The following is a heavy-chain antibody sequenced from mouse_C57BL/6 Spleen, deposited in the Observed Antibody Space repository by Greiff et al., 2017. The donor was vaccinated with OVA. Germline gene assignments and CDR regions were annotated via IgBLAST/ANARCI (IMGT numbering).Heavy chain of an antibody. J-gene: IGHJ2*01. V-gene: IGHV1-15*01. CDR3: TRKITDFFDY. CDR1: GYTFTDYE. Sequence: VQLQLSGAELVRPGASVTLSCKASGYTFTDYEMHWVKQTPVHGLEWIGAIDPETGGTAYNQKFKGKAILTADKSSSTAYMELRSLTSEDSAVYYCTRKITDFFDYWGQGTTLTVSS. CDR2: IDPETGGT.